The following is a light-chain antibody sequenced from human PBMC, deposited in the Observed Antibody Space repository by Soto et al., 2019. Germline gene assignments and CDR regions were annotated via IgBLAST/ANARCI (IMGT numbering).Light chain of an antibody. V-gene: IGLV1-47*01. CDR1: TANIVSNF. CDR2: LND. J-gene: IGLJ2*01. CDR3: ASWDDSLSGVV. Sequence: QSVLTQPLSASGTPGQRVTISCSGTTANIVSNFVYWYRHLPGTAPKLLIYLNDQRPSGVPERFSGSKSGTSASLTISALRSEDEADYHCASWDDSLSGVVFGGGTKLTVL.